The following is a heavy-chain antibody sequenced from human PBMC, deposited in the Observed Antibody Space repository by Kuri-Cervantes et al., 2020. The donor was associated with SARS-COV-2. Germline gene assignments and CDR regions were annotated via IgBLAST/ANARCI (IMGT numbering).Heavy chain of an antibody. CDR2: ISYDGSNK. J-gene: IGHJ6*02. Sequence: GESLKISCAASGFTFSSYGMHWVRQATGKGLEWVAVISYDGSNKYYADSVKGRFTISRDNSKNTLYLQMNSLRAEDTAVYYCANAVVSYYYYGIDVWGQGTTVTVSS. CDR1: GFTFSSYG. CDR3: ANAVVSYYYYGIDV. D-gene: IGHD3-22*01. V-gene: IGHV3-30*18.